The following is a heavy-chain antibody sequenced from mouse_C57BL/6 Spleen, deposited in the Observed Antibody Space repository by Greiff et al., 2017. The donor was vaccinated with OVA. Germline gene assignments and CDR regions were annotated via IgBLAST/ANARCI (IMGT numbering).Heavy chain of an antibody. J-gene: IGHJ1*03. CDR2: IYPGDGDT. V-gene: IGHV1-82*01. D-gene: IGHD1-1*01. CDR1: GYAFSSSW. Sequence: VKLQESGPELVKPGASVKISCKASGYAFSSSWMNWVKQRPGKGLEWIGRIYPGDGDTNYNGKFKGKATLTADKSSSTAYMQLSSLTSEDSAVYFCERYDTYGSSYGYFDVWGTGTTVTVSS. CDR3: ERYDTYGSSYGYFDV.